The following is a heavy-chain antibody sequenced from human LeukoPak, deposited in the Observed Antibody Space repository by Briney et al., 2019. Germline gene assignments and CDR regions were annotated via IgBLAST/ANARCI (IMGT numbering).Heavy chain of an antibody. CDR3: ARQSKYSSSWYGEDWFDP. V-gene: IGHV4-4*02. J-gene: IGHJ5*02. CDR2: IYHSGST. CDR1: GGSISSSNW. Sequence: PSETLSLTCAVSGGSISSSNWWSWVRQPPGKGLEWIGEIYHSGSTNYNPSLKSRVTISVDKSKNQFSLKLNSVTAADTAVYYCARQSKYSSSWYGEDWFDPWGQGTLVTVSS. D-gene: IGHD6-13*01.